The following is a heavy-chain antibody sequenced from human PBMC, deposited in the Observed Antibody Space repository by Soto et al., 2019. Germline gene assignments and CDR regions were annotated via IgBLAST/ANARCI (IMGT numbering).Heavy chain of an antibody. CDR3: ARSWVTGKGGMDV. V-gene: IGHV1-18*01. Sequence: QVRLVQSGAEVKKPGASVKISCKASGYTFTSYDFSWVRQAPGQGLEWMGWINGYTGNTHYAQKFQGRVTMTTDTSTSTAYMELWTLISDDTAVYYCARSWVTGKGGMDVWGQGTTVTVSS. CDR1: GYTFTSYD. J-gene: IGHJ6*02. D-gene: IGHD3-16*01. CDR2: INGYTGNT.